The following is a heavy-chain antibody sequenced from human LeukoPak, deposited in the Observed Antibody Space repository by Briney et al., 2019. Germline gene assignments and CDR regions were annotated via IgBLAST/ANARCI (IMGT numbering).Heavy chain of an antibody. CDR2: ISDTGATT. CDR3: AKNIGGFDY. Sequence: PGGSLRLSCAASGFSFSTYSMSWVRQAPGKGLEWVSVISDTGATTFYADSVKGRFTISRDNSKNTLYLQMNSLRAEDTAVYYCAKNIGGFDYWGQGTLVTVSS. V-gene: IGHV3-23*01. CDR1: GFSFSTYS. D-gene: IGHD2-15*01. J-gene: IGHJ4*02.